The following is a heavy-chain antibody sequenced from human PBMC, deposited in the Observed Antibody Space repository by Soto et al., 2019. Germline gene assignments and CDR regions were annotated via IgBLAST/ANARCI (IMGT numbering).Heavy chain of an antibody. CDR3: SRVYPATVGVVDYYYGMDV. Sequence: ASVKVSCKASGYTFTSYGISWVRQAPGQGLEWMGWISAYNGNTNYAQKLQGRVTMTTDTSTSTAYMELRSLRSDDTAVYYCSRVYPATVGVVDYYYGMDVWGQGTTVTVSS. D-gene: IGHD4-17*01. V-gene: IGHV1-18*01. J-gene: IGHJ6*02. CDR1: GYTFTSYG. CDR2: ISAYNGNT.